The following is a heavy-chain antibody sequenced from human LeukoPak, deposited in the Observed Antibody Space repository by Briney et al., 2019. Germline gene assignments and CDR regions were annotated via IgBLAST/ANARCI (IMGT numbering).Heavy chain of an antibody. CDR3: ARGISRGYCSGGSCYSRFDL. CDR1: GFTFSSYR. Sequence: PGGSLRLSCAASGFTFSSYRLHWVRQAPGKGLVWVSHINSDGSSTGYADSVKGRLTISRDNAKNTLFLQMNSLRAEDTAVYYCARGISRGYCSGGSCYSRFDLWGRGTLVTVSS. V-gene: IGHV3-74*01. D-gene: IGHD2-15*01. CDR2: INSDGSST. J-gene: IGHJ2*01.